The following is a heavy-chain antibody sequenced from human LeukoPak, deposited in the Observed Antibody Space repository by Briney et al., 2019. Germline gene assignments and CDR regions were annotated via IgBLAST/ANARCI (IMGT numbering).Heavy chain of an antibody. J-gene: IGHJ4*02. V-gene: IGHV1-2*02. CDR3: ARGRVAAAVFVF. CDR2: INPNSGGT. D-gene: IGHD6-13*01. Sequence: ASVKVSCRASGYTFTGYYMHGVRQAPGQGLEWMGWINPNSGGTNYAQKFQGRVTMTRDTSISTAYMELSRLRSDDTAVYYCARGRVAAAVFVFWGQGTLVTVSS. CDR1: GYTFTGYY.